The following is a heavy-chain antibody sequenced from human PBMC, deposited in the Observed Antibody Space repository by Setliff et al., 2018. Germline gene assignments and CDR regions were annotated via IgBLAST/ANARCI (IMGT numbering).Heavy chain of an antibody. CDR3: RSTRGPFDR. Sequence: ASVKVSCKASGNRFTNYAFHWVRQAPGQSLEWVGRINAANGNTKYSEKYQARLTITGDTSANTVYMELGSLISEDTATYYCRSTRGPFDRWGQRTKVTVSS. V-gene: IGHV1-3*01. CDR1: GNRFTNYA. CDR2: INAANGNT. J-gene: IGHJ3*01.